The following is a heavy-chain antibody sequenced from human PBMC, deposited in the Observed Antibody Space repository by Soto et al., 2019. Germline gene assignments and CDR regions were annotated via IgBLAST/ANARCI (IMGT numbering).Heavy chain of an antibody. D-gene: IGHD3-22*01. Sequence: QVQLVESGGGVVQPGRSLRLSCAASGFTFSSYAMHWVRQAPGKGLEWVAVISYDGSNKYYADSVKGRFTISRDNSKNTLYLQMNRLRAEDTAVYYCAREYYDSSGYYFSAYYYGMDVWGQGTTVTVSS. CDR3: AREYYDSSGYYFSAYYYGMDV. V-gene: IGHV3-30-3*01. CDR2: ISYDGSNK. CDR1: GFTFSSYA. J-gene: IGHJ6*02.